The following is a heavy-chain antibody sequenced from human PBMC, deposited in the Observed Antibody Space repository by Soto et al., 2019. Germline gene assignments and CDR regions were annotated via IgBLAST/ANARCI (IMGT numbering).Heavy chain of an antibody. CDR1: GYSIISGYY. J-gene: IGHJ4*02. D-gene: IGHD2-8*01. Sequence: PSETLSLTCAVSGYSIISGYYWGWIRQPPGKGLEWIGSIYHSGSTYYNPSLKSRVTISVDTSKNQFSLKLSSVTAADTAVYYCARCIMLYYFDFWGQGTLVTVSS. CDR3: ARCIMLYYFDF. CDR2: IYHSGST. V-gene: IGHV4-38-2*01.